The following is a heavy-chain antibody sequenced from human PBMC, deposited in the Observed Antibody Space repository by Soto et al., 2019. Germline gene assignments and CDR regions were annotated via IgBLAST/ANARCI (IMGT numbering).Heavy chain of an antibody. CDR3: AKDGGSGSDSYYYYMDV. CDR1: GFTFDEYA. D-gene: IGHD3-10*01. Sequence: EVRLVESGGGLVQPGRSLRLSCTASGFTFDEYAVHWVRQAPGKGLEWVSGISWNSDNIVYADSVKGRFTISRDNAKNSLYLQMDSLRAEDTVLYYCAKDGGSGSDSYYYYMDVWGEGTTVTVSS. V-gene: IGHV3-9*01. CDR2: ISWNSDNI. J-gene: IGHJ6*03.